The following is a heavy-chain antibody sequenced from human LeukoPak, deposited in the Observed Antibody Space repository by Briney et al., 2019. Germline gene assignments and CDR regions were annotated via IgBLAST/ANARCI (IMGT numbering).Heavy chain of an antibody. CDR2: ISAYNGNT. J-gene: IGHJ4*02. D-gene: IGHD3-16*02. CDR1: GYTLTRYG. CDR3: ARDGGYYDYVWGSYRPYYFDY. V-gene: IGHV1-18*01. Sequence: ASVKVSCKASGYTLTRYGISWVPQAPGQGLEWMGWISAYNGNTNYAQKLQGRVTMTTDTSTSTAYMELRSLRSDDTAVYNCARDGGYYDYVWGSYRPYYFDYWGQGTLVTASS.